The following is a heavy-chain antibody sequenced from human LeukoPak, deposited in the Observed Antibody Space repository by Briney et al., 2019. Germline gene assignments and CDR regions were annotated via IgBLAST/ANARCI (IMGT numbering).Heavy chain of an antibody. CDR1: GYTFTSYG. CDR2: ISTTTGNP. J-gene: IGHJ4*02. V-gene: IGHV7-4-1*02. Sequence: ASVKVSCKASGYTFTSYGISWVRQAPGQEPEWMGWISTTTGNPTYAQGFTGRFVFSLDTSVSTAYLQITSLTAEDTAVYFCARESDSPPYYFDSWGQGTLVTVSS. CDR3: ARESDSPPYYFDS. D-gene: IGHD2-21*02.